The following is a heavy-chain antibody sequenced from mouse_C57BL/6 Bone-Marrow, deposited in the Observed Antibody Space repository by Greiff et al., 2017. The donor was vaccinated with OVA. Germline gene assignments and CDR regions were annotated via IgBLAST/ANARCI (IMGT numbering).Heavy chain of an antibody. CDR2: IYPGSGNT. J-gene: IGHJ2*01. CDR3: ARYSNYDYFDY. Sequence: VHLVESGAELVRPGASVKLSCKASGYTFTDYYINWVKQRPGQGLEWIARIYPGSGNTYYNEKFKGKATLTAEKSSSTAYMQLSSLTSEDSAVYFCARYSNYDYFDYWGQGTTLTVSS. V-gene: IGHV1-76*01. CDR1: GYTFTDYY. D-gene: IGHD2-5*01.